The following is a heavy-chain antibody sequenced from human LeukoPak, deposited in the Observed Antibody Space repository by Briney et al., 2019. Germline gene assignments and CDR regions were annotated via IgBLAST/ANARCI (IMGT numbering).Heavy chain of an antibody. CDR3: AREGFCSNGVCSNWFDP. J-gene: IGHJ5*02. D-gene: IGHD2-8*01. Sequence: SETLSLTCTVSGGSISSYYWSWIRQPPGKGLEWIGYIYYSGSTNYNPSLKSRVTISVDTSKNQFSLKLNSVTAADTAVYYCAREGFCSNGVCSNWFDPWGQGTLVTVSS. CDR2: IYYSGST. CDR1: GGSISSYY. V-gene: IGHV4-59*01.